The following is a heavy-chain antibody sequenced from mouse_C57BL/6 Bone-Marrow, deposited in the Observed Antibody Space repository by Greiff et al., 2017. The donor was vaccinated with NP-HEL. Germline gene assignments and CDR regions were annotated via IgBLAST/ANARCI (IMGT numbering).Heavy chain of an antibody. V-gene: IGHV1-50*01. CDR3: ARGGYYGSSYVDY. Sequence: QVQLQQPGAELVKPGASVKLSCKASGYTFTSYWMQWVKQRPGQGLEWIGELDPSDSYTNYNQKFKGKATLTVDTSSSTAYMQLSSLTSEDSAVYYCARGGYYGSSYVDYWGQGTTLTVSS. CDR1: GYTFTSYW. J-gene: IGHJ2*01. CDR2: LDPSDSYT. D-gene: IGHD1-1*01.